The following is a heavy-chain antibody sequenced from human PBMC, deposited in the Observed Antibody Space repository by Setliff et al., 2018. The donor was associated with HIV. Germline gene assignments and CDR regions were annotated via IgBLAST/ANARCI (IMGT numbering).Heavy chain of an antibody. CDR3: AKEGAAAGTYDI. CDR2: ISGSGGST. J-gene: IGHJ3*02. V-gene: IGHV3-23*01. D-gene: IGHD6-13*01. CDR1: GFTFSSYA. Sequence: GGSLRLSCAASGFTFSSYAMSWVRQAPGKGRELFSAISGSGGSTYYADSVKGRFTISRDNSKNTLYLQMNSLRAEDTAVYYCAKEGAAAGTYDIWGQGTMVTV.